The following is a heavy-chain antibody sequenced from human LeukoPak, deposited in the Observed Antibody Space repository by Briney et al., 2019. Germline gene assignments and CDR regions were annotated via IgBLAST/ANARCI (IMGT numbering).Heavy chain of an antibody. CDR3: ASSARDILTGLDY. CDR1: GFTFSSYS. J-gene: IGHJ4*02. Sequence: PGGSLRLSCAASGFTFSSYSMNWVRQAPGKGLEWVSVIYSGGSTYYADSVKGRFTISRDNSKNTLYLQMNSLRAEDTAVYYCASSARDILTGLDYWGQGTLVTVSS. CDR2: IYSGGST. V-gene: IGHV3-66*01. D-gene: IGHD3-9*01.